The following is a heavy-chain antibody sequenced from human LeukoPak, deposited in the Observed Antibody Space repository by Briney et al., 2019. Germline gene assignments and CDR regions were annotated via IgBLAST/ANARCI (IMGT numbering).Heavy chain of an antibody. V-gene: IGHV5-51*01. D-gene: IGHD3-10*01. CDR2: IYPGDSNT. CDR3: ARHELLWFGELFSGWFDP. J-gene: IGHJ5*02. Sequence: GASLKISCKGSGYSFTSYWIGWVRQMPGKGLELMGIIYPGDSNTRYSPSFQGQVTISADKSISTAYLQWSSLKASDTAMYYCARHELLWFGELFSGWFDPWGQGTLVTVSS. CDR1: GYSFTSYW.